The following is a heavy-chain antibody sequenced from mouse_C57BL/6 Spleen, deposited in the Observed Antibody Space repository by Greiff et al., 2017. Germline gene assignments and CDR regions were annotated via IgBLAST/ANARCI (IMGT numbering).Heavy chain of an antibody. CDR1: GYAFTNYL. Sequence: VQLQQSGAELVRPGTSVKVSCKASGYAFTNYLIEWVKQRPGQGLEWIGVINPGSGGTNYNEKFKGKATLTADKSSSTAYMQLSSLTSEDSAVYFCARGSYYGYYAMDYWGQGTSVTVSS. V-gene: IGHV1-54*01. J-gene: IGHJ4*01. D-gene: IGHD1-2*01. CDR3: ARGSYYGYYAMDY. CDR2: INPGSGGT.